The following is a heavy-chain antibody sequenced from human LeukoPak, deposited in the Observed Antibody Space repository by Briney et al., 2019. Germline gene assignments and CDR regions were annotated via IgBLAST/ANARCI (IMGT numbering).Heavy chain of an antibody. V-gene: IGHV3-21*01. CDR3: ARGTYGMDV. CDR1: GFTFSRYS. Sequence: GGTLTLSCAASGFTFSRYSMNWVRQAPGKGLEWVSCISSSSGDIYYADSVKGRFTISRDNAKNSLYLQMNSLRAEDTAIYYCARGTYGMDVWGQGTTVAVSS. J-gene: IGHJ6*02. CDR2: ISSSSGDI.